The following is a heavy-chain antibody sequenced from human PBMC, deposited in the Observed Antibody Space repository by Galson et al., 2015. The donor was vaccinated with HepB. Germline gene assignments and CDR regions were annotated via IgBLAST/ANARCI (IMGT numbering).Heavy chain of an antibody. CDR2: ISYDGSNK. J-gene: IGHJ4*02. CDR1: GFTFSSYA. Sequence: SLRLSCAASGFTFSSYAMHWVRQAPGKGLEWVAVISYDGSNKYYADSVKGRFTISRDNSKNTLYLQMNSLRAEDTAVYYCARGRRDYGGPPYIRYWGQGTLVTVSS. CDR3: ARGRRDYGGPPYIRY. D-gene: IGHD4-23*01. V-gene: IGHV3-30-3*01.